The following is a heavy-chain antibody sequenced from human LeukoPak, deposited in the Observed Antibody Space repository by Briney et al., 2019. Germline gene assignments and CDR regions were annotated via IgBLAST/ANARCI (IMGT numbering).Heavy chain of an antibody. CDR3: AKLQSVVIPAAMLGFDY. D-gene: IGHD2-2*01. J-gene: IGHJ4*02. V-gene: IGHV3-11*01. CDR1: GFTFSDYY. Sequence: GSLRLSCAASGFTFSDYYMSWIRQAPGKGLEWVSYISSSGSTIYYADSVKGRFTISRDNSRDTLSVQINSLRAEDTAVYYCAKLQSVVIPAAMLGFDYWGQGILVTVSS. CDR2: ISSSGSTI.